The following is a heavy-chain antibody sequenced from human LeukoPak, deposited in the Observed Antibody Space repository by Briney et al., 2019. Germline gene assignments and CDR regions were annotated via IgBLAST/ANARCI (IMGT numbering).Heavy chain of an antibody. CDR3: ARVTPQWLEFDY. CDR2: IYYSGST. CDR1: GGSISSGDYY. V-gene: IGHV4-30-4*02. J-gene: IGHJ4*02. D-gene: IGHD6-19*01. Sequence: SETLSLTCTVSGGSISSGDYYWSWIRQPPGKGLEWIGYIYYSGSTYYNPSLKSRVTISVDTSKNQFSLKLSSVTAADTAVYYCARVTPQWLEFDYWGQGTLVTVSS.